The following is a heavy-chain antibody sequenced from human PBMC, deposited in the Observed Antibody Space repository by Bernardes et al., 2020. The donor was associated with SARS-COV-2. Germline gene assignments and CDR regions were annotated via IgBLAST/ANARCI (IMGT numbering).Heavy chain of an antibody. CDR1: GFTFSSYG. V-gene: IGHV3-33*01. CDR3: ARDAYYYDRSGYYWGKYDYYGMDV. CDR2: IWYDGSNK. Sequence: GGSLRLSCAASGFTFSSYGMHWVRQAPGKGLEWVAFIWYDGSNKNYADSVKGRFAISRDNSKNTLYLQMNSLRAEDTAVYYCARDAYYYDRSGYYWGKYDYYGMDVWGQETTVAVSS. D-gene: IGHD3-22*01. J-gene: IGHJ6*02.